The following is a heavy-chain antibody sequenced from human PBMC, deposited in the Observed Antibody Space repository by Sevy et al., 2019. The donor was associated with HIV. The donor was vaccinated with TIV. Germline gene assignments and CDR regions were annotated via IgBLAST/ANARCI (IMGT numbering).Heavy chain of an antibody. D-gene: IGHD3-16*01. Sequence: GESLKISCAASGFTFSDFRMHWVRQAPGKGLEWVAVISYVARNTKYNPDSVKGRFTISRDNSKNTLYLQINSLRPEDTAIYYCARDKGEILSSAFDYWGQGTLVTVSS. CDR3: ARDKGEILSSAFDY. CDR2: ISYVARNTK. CDR1: GFTFSDFR. V-gene: IGHV3-30*04. J-gene: IGHJ4*02.